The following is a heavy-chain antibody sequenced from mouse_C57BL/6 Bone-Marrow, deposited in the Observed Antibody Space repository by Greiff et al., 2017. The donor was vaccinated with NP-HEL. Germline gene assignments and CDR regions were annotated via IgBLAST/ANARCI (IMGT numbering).Heavy chain of an antibody. CDR1: GFTFSSYG. CDR2: ISSGGSYT. Sequence: EVMLVESGGDLVKPGGSLKLSCAASGFTFSSYGMSWVRQTPDKRLEWVATISSGGSYTYYPDSVKGRFTIPRDNAKNTLYLQMSSLKSEDTAMYYCARHGTTGVAFDYWGQGTTLTVSS. D-gene: IGHD1-1*01. J-gene: IGHJ2*01. V-gene: IGHV5-6*01. CDR3: ARHGTTGVAFDY.